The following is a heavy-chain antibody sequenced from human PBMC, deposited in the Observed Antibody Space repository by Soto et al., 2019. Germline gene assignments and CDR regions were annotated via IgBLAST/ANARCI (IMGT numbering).Heavy chain of an antibody. CDR2: INHSGST. V-gene: IGHV4-34*01. CDR1: GGSFSGYY. CDR3: ARLVPERNWFDP. D-gene: IGHD2-2*01. Sequence: SKTLSLTCAVYGGSFSGYYWSWIRQPPGKGLEWIGEINHSGSTNYNPSLKSRVTISVDTSKNQFSLKLSSVTAADTAVYYCARLVPERNWFDPWGQGTLVTVSS. J-gene: IGHJ5*02.